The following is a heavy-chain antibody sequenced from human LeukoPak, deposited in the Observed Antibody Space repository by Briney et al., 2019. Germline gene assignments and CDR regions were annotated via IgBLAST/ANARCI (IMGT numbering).Heavy chain of an antibody. CDR1: GFTFSSYD. CDR2: IGTAGDT. D-gene: IGHD3-22*01. Sequence: GGSLRLSCAASGFTFSSYDMHWVRQATGKGLEWVSAIGTAGDTYYPGSVKGRFTIFRENAKNSLYLQMNSLRAGDTAVYYCARGHNPPYYYDSSGYTLIDYWGQGTLVTVSS. J-gene: IGHJ4*02. CDR3: ARGHNPPYYYDSSGYTLIDY. V-gene: IGHV3-13*01.